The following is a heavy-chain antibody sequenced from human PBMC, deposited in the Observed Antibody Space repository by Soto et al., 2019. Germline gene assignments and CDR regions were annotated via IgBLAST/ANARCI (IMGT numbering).Heavy chain of an antibody. Sequence: SETLSLTCTVSGGSISSYYWSWIRQPPGKGLGWIGYIYYSGSTNYNPSLKSRVTISVDRSKNQFSLKLSSVTAADTAAYYCAAGGGLPRYYWGQGTLVTVSS. CDR1: GGSISSYY. CDR3: AAGGGLPRYY. CDR2: IYYSGST. V-gene: IGHV4-59*12. J-gene: IGHJ4*02. D-gene: IGHD5-12*01.